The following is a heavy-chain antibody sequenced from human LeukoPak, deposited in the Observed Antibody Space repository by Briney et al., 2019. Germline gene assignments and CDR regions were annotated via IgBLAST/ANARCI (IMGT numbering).Heavy chain of an antibody. CDR2: FDPEDGGA. Sequence: ASVKVSCKVSGYTLTELSMHWVRQAPGKGLEWMGGFDPEDGGAIYTQNLQGRVTMTEDTSADTAYMELSSLRSEDTALYYCATSVVVAATYFQHWGQGTLVTVSS. D-gene: IGHD2-15*01. CDR3: ATSVVVAATYFQH. V-gene: IGHV1-24*01. J-gene: IGHJ1*01. CDR1: GYTLTELS.